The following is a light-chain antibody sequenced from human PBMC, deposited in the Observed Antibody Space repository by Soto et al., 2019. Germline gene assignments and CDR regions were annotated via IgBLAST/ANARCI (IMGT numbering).Light chain of an antibody. CDR1: QSVSSN. CDR2: AAS. V-gene: IGKV3-15*01. J-gene: IGKJ4*01. Sequence: EIVMTQSPATLSVSPGERATLSCRASQSVSSNLAWYQQKPGQSPRLLIYAASTRATGIPARFSGSGSGTEFTLTINSLQSVDFAVYYCQQYHNWPLTFGGGTKVEIK. CDR3: QQYHNWPLT.